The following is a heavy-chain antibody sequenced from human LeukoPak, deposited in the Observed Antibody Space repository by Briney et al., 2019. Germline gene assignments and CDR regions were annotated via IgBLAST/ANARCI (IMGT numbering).Heavy chain of an antibody. Sequence: SETLSLTCTVSGGSISSGDYYWSWIRQPPGKGLEWIGYIYYSGSTYYNPSLKSRVTISVDTSKNQFSLKLSSVTAADTAVYYCARVGPYYGSGSYKFDYWGQGTLVTVSS. V-gene: IGHV4-30-4*01. CDR2: IYYSGST. CDR3: ARVGPYYGSGSYKFDY. D-gene: IGHD3-10*01. J-gene: IGHJ4*02. CDR1: GGSISSGDYY.